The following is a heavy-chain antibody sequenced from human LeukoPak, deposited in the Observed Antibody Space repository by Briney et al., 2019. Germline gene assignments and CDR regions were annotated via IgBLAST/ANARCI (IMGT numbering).Heavy chain of an antibody. V-gene: IGHV3-74*01. Sequence: QLGASLRLSCAASGFTFTDSWMHWVRQAPGKGLMWVARVNTIGNSTIYADSVKGRFDVSRDNTKNVVYLQMNGLSFDGTGVYYCAREALYDSSSSLGAFDIWGHGTMVTVSS. CDR2: VNTIGNST. J-gene: IGHJ3*02. D-gene: IGHD3-22*01. CDR3: AREALYDSSSSLGAFDI. CDR1: GFTFTDSW.